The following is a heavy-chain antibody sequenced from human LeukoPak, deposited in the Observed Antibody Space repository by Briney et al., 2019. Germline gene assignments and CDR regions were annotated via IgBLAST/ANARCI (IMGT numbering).Heavy chain of an antibody. CDR3: ARHDYGRIAFDI. J-gene: IGHJ3*02. CDR2: IRSKLNKYAT. CDR1: GFTFSSYA. D-gene: IGHD4-17*01. V-gene: IGHV3-73*01. Sequence: PGGSLRLSCAASGFTFSSYAMHWVRQAPGKGLEWVGRIRSKLNKYATAYGESMKGRVTVSRDDSENTAFLQMNSLKSEDTAVYYCARHDYGRIAFDIWGRGTVVTVSS.